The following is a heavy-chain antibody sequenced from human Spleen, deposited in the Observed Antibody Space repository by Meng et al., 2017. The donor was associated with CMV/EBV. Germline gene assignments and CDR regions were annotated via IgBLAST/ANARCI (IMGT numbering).Heavy chain of an antibody. V-gene: IGHV1-2*02. D-gene: IGHD2-2*01. CDR3: ARSVMTSTSFGQHYGMDV. J-gene: IGHJ6*02. CDR2: INPNSGAT. CDR1: GYTFTSYY. Sequence: ASVKVSCKASGYTFTSYYMHWVRQAPGQGLEWVGWINPNSGATNYAQNFQGRVTMTRDTSVSTAYMELSRLTSDDTAVYYCARSVMTSTSFGQHYGMDVWGQGTTVTVSS.